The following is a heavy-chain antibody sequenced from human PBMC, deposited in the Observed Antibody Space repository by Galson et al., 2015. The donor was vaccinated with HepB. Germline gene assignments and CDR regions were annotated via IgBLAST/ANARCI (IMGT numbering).Heavy chain of an antibody. J-gene: IGHJ4*02. CDR3: ARGVLRCSGGSCYLAVFDY. CDR2: INHSGST. D-gene: IGHD2-15*01. CDR1: GGSFSGYY. Sequence: ETLSLTCAVYGGSFSGYYWSWIRQPPGKGLEWIGEINHSGSTNYNPSLKSRVTISVDTSKNQFSLKLSSVTAADTAVYYCARGVLRCSGGSCYLAVFDYWGQGTLVTVSS. V-gene: IGHV4-34*01.